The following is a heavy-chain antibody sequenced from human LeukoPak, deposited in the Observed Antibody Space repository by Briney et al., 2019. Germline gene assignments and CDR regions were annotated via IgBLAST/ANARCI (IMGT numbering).Heavy chain of an antibody. Sequence: SSETLSLTCTVSGGSISSGDYYWSWIRQPPGKGLEWIGYIYYSGSTYYNPSLKSRVTISVDTSKNQFSLKLSSVTAADTAVYYCARYCSSTSCLPNTLDHWGQGTLATVSS. CDR1: GGSISSGDYY. V-gene: IGHV4-30-4*01. D-gene: IGHD2-2*01. J-gene: IGHJ4*02. CDR2: IYYSGST. CDR3: ARYCSSTSCLPNTLDH.